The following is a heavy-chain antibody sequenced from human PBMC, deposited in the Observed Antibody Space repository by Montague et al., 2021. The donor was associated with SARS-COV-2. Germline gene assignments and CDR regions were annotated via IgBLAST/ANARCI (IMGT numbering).Heavy chain of an antibody. CDR2: ISYSGST. D-gene: IGHD3-10*01. CDR1: AGSISTNSYY. CDR3: ARLWDFYGSGSYKNSWFDP. Sequence: SETLSLTCTVSAGSISTNSYYWAWIRQPPGKGLEWIGSISYSGSTYFNPSLESRLTMSVDTSKNNFSLKLSSVTAADTAVYYCARLWDFYGSGSYKNSWFDPWGQGTRVTVSS. V-gene: IGHV4-39*02. J-gene: IGHJ5*02.